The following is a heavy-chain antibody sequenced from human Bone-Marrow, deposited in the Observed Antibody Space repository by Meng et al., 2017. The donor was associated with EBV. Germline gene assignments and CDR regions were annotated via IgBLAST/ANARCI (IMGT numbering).Heavy chain of an antibody. V-gene: IGHV1-69*01. D-gene: IGHD2-15*01. CDR2: IIPIFGTA. Sequence: QGLGVPAGVEVKRAGSPTTVSRKAPGGTFRSTAFSWLRQAPGQGLEWMGGIIPIFGTANYAQKFQGRVTIAADQSTSTAYMELSSLRSEDTAVYYCARRGGGYVGYYYYGMDVWGRGTMVTVSS. J-gene: IGHJ6*02. CDR1: GGTFRSTA. CDR3: ARRGGGYVGYYYYGMDV.